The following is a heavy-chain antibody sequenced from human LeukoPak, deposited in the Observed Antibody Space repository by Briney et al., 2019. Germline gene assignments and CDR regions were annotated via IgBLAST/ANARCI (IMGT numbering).Heavy chain of an antibody. CDR2: IYSGDRT. CDR1: GFTVSTNY. Sequence: GESLRLSCAASGFTVSTNYMSWVRQAPGKGLEWVSIIYSGDRTDYADSLKGRFTISRDTSKNTLYLQMSSLRAEDTAVYYCATDGAGFDTWGQGVLVTVSS. CDR3: ATDGAGFDT. V-gene: IGHV3-66*01. J-gene: IGHJ5*02.